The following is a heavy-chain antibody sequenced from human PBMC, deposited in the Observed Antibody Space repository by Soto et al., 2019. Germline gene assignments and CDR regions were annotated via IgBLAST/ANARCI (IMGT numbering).Heavy chain of an antibody. J-gene: IGHJ3*02. D-gene: IGHD2-15*01. CDR1: GGSFSGYY. CDR3: ARGECGGGSCYFFDM. Sequence: SETLSLTCAVYGGSFSGYYWSWIRQPPGKGLQWIGGINHSGSTNYNPSLKSRVTISADTSKNHLSLKLSSVTAADTAVYYRARGECGGGSCYFFDMWGQGTKVTVSS. V-gene: IGHV4-34*01. CDR2: INHSGST.